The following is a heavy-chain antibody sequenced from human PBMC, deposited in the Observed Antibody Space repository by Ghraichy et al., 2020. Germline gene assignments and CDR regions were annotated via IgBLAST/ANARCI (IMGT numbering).Heavy chain of an antibody. Sequence: GGSLRLSCAASAFTFSSHAMSWVRQAPGKGLEWVSAISGSGCSTYYADSVKGRFTISRDNSKNTLYLQMDSLRADDTAVYYCAKGLDWDTSRDYWGQGTLVTVSA. J-gene: IGHJ4*02. V-gene: IGHV3-23*01. CDR2: ISGSGCST. CDR3: AKGLDWDTSRDY. CDR1: AFTFSSHA. D-gene: IGHD2-21*01.